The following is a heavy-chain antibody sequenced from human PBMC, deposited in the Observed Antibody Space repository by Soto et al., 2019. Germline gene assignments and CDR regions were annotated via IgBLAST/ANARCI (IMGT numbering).Heavy chain of an antibody. Sequence: PGGSLRLSCAASGFTFREHAMSWVRQAPGKGLQWVSALGGSGLSTYYADSVKGRFTISRDNSKNTLYLQMNSLTAEDTAVYYGAKRIEVAGQQVKIWG. D-gene: IGHD6-19*01. CDR1: GFTFREHA. CDR3: AKRIEVAGQQVKI. CDR2: LGGSGLST. V-gene: IGHV3-23*01. J-gene: IGHJ3*02.